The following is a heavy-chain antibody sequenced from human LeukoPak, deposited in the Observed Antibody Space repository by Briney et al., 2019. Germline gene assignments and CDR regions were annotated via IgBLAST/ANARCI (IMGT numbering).Heavy chain of an antibody. CDR3: AKDLAVLMVYASNWFDP. CDR1: GFTFSEYY. D-gene: IGHD2-8*01. V-gene: IGHV3-30*02. Sequence: PGGSLRLSCAASGFTFSEYYMSWIRQAPGKGLEWVAFIRYDGSNKYYADSVKGRFTISRDNSKNTLYLQMNSLRAEDTAVYYCAKDLAVLMVYASNWFDPWGQGTLVTVAS. CDR2: IRYDGSNK. J-gene: IGHJ5*02.